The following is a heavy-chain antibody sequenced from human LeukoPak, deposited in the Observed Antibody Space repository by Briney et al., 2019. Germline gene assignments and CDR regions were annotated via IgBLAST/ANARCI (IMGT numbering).Heavy chain of an antibody. V-gene: IGHV3-7*01. CDR1: GFTFSRYW. J-gene: IGHJ4*02. CDR3: ATGWSHHDY. CDR2: IKEDGSEK. D-gene: IGHD3-3*01. Sequence: GGSLRLSCAASGFTFSRYWMSWVRQAPGKGLEWVANIKEDGSEKYSVDSVKGRFTISRDNTKNSLFLEVNSLRAEDTAVYYCATGWSHHDYWGQGTLVTVSS.